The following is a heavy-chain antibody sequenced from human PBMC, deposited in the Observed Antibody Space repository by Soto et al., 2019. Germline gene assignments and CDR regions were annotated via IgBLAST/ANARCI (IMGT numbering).Heavy chain of an antibody. Sequence: GGSLRLSWAASGCTFDDYTMHWVRQAPGKGLEWVSLISWDGGSTYYADSVKGRFTISRDNSKNSLYLQMNSLRTEDTALYYCAKDRTGHYGMDVWGQGTTVTVSS. D-gene: IGHD7-27*01. J-gene: IGHJ6*02. CDR3: AKDRTGHYGMDV. CDR2: ISWDGGST. V-gene: IGHV3-43*01. CDR1: GCTFDDYT.